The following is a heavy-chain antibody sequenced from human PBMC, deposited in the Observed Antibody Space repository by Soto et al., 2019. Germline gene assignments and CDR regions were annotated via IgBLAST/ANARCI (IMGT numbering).Heavy chain of an antibody. CDR2: IYYAGST. V-gene: IGHV4-59*08. Sequence: SETLSLTCTVSGGSLSSYYWTWFRRPPGKGLEWVGYIYYAGSTSYNPSLNSRVSISLETSKKQFSLRLTSVTAADTALYCCAKGAYSSHNWFDPWGQGTLVTVSS. CDR3: AKGAYSSHNWFDP. J-gene: IGHJ5*02. CDR1: GGSLSSYY. D-gene: IGHD6-19*01.